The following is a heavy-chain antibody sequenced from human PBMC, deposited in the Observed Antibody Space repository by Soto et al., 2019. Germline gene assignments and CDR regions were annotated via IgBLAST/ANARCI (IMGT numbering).Heavy chain of an antibody. D-gene: IGHD3-16*01. J-gene: IGHJ4*02. Sequence: EVQLVESGGGLVQPGGSLRLSCAASGLTFSSYSMNWVRQAPGKGLEWVSDISTSSTTIHYADSVKGRFTISRDNAKNSRDLHMSSLRAEDTAVDYCVMGYCFAYWGEGTLVTVSS. V-gene: IGHV3-48*01. CDR2: ISTSSTTI. CDR1: GLTFSSYS. CDR3: VMGYCFAY.